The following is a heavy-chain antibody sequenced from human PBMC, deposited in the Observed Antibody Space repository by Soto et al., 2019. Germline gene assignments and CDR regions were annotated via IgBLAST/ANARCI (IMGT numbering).Heavy chain of an antibody. D-gene: IGHD6-13*01. CDR3: ARGWLATGGSLSYMEG. Sequence: PGGSLRLSCAASGFTFSSYDMHWVRQAAGKGLEWVSGIGSAGDTYYQGSVKGRFTISRENAKNSWYLQMNSLRAEDTALYYCARGWLATGGSLSYMEGWGKGTTVTVSS. J-gene: IGHJ6*03. CDR2: IGSAGDT. V-gene: IGHV3-13*01. CDR1: GFTFSSYD.